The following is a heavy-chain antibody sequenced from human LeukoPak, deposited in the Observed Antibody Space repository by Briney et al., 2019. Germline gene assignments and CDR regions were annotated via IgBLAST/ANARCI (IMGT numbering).Heavy chain of an antibody. CDR3: ATGIAARPGSLDY. V-gene: IGHV4-31*03. CDR1: VSSISSGSNY. J-gene: IGHJ4*02. Sequence: PSETLSLTCTVTVSSISSGSNYWSWIRQHPGKGLEWIGYIYYSGSTYYNPSLKSRVTISVDTSKNQFSLKLSSVTAADTAVYYCATGIAARPGSLDYWGQGTLVTVSS. D-gene: IGHD6-6*01. CDR2: IYYSGST.